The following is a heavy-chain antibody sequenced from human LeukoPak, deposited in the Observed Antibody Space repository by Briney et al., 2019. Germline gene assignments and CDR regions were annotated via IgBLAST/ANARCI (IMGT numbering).Heavy chain of an antibody. V-gene: IGHV1-2*02. CDR2: INPHSGGT. Sequence: GASVKVSCKASGYTFTGYYIQWVRQAPGQGLEWMGWINPHSGGTNYAQEFQGRVTMTRDTSISTAYMELSSLRSEDTAVYYCARSGIAVAGTLMDYWGQGTLVTVSS. J-gene: IGHJ4*02. CDR3: ARSGIAVAGTLMDY. D-gene: IGHD6-19*01. CDR1: GYTFTGYY.